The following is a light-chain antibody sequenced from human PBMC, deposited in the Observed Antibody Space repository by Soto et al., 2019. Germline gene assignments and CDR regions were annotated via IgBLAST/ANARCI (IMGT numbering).Light chain of an antibody. Sequence: VRSQSRDSVALAPGESVSLSCWASHSVTTHLAWLQQRPGQTPRLLIYDASTRAPGIPARFSGRGSGADIPLTISILAPEVFAVYYWQQRSASSTFGQGTRLEIK. CDR1: HSVTTH. V-gene: IGKV3-11*01. CDR3: QQRSASST. CDR2: DAS. J-gene: IGKJ5*01.